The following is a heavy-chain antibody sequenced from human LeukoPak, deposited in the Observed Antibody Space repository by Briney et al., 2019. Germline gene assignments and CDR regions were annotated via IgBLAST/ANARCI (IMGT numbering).Heavy chain of an antibody. CDR1: GFTFSTYE. Sequence: PGGSLRLSCAASGFTFSTYETNWVRQAPGKGLEWVSYISSSGSTIYYADSVKGRFTISRDNAKNSLYLQMNSLRAEDTAVYYCARVGAYAAVNCWGQGTLVTVSS. CDR3: ARVGAYAAVNC. D-gene: IGHD3-16*01. J-gene: IGHJ4*02. V-gene: IGHV3-48*03. CDR2: ISSSGSTI.